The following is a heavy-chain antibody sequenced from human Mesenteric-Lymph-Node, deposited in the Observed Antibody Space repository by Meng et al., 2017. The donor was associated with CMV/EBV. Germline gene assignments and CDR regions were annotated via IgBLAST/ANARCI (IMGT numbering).Heavy chain of an antibody. J-gene: IGHJ4*02. V-gene: IGHV3-7*01. CDR3: AKDADFAEWLLWIDY. CDR1: GFTFSSYW. CDR2: IKQDGSEK. Sequence: GGSLRLSCAASGFTFSSYWMSWVRQAPGKGLEWVANIKQDGSEKYYVDSVKGRFTISRDNAKNTLYLQMNSLRAEDTAVYYCAKDADFAEWLLWIDYWGQGTLVTVSS. D-gene: IGHD3-3*01.